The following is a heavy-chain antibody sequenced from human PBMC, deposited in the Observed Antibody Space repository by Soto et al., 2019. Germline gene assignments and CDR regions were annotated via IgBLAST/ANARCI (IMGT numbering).Heavy chain of an antibody. V-gene: IGHV3-23*01. D-gene: IGHD6-13*01. CDR1: AFTFSSYA. Sequence: GALRLSCAASAFTFSSYAMSWVRQAPGKGLEWVSTISGSGTTTYYADSVKGRFTISRDNSKNTLYLQMNSLRAEDTALYYCAKAGYTSSWPLDYWGQGTLVTVSS. CDR3: AKAGYTSSWPLDY. J-gene: IGHJ4*02. CDR2: ISGSGTTT.